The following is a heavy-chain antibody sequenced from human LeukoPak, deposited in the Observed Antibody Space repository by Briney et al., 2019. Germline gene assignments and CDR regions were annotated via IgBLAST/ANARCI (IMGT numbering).Heavy chain of an antibody. D-gene: IGHD3-22*01. V-gene: IGHV3-23*01. CDR3: AHTDSYYFDSGMVS. CDR1: GFRFSNYA. CDR2: ISGGGSST. J-gene: IGHJ5*02. Sequence: GSLRLSCTASGFRFSNYAMNWVRQAPGKGLEWVSVISGGGSSTNYADSVKGRFTISRENSKNTLYLQMNSLRAEDTAVYHCAHTDSYYFDSGMVSWGQGALVTVSS.